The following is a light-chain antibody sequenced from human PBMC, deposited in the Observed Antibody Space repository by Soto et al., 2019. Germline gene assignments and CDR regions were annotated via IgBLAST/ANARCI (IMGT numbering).Light chain of an antibody. J-gene: IGKJ1*01. CDR2: GAS. CDR3: QTYTHWWT. Sequence: EIVMTQSPATLSVSPGERATLSCRASQSVSSNLAWYQQKPGQAPRLLIYGASTRATGIPARFSGSGSGTEFTLTISSLQSENFAVYYCQTYTHWWTFGQGTKVEIK. V-gene: IGKV3-15*01. CDR1: QSVSSN.